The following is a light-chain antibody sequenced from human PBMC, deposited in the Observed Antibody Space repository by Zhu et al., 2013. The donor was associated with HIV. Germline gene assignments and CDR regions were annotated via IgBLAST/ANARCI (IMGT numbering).Light chain of an antibody. J-gene: IGKJ4*01. V-gene: IGKV3-15*01. Sequence: DIVLTQSPGTLSLSPGERATLSCRASQSVSSNFLAWYQQKPGQAPRLLIFDASTRAAGIPAGFSGSGSGTQFTLTISSLQSEDFAVYYCQQYDKWPLTFGGGTKVEIK. CDR2: DAS. CDR1: QSVSSN. CDR3: QQYDKWPLT.